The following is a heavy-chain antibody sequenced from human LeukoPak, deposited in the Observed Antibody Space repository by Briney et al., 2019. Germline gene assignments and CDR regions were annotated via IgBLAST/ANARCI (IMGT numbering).Heavy chain of an antibody. CDR2: INPNSGGT. V-gene: IGHV1-2*02. J-gene: IGHJ4*02. Sequence: ASVKVSCKASGYTFTGYYMHWVRQAPRQGLEWMGWINPNSGGTNYAQKFQGRVTMTRDTSISTAYMELSRLRSDDTAVYYCARVVRGYYDAFDYWGQGTLVTVSS. D-gene: IGHD3-22*01. CDR1: GYTFTGYY. CDR3: ARVVRGYYDAFDY.